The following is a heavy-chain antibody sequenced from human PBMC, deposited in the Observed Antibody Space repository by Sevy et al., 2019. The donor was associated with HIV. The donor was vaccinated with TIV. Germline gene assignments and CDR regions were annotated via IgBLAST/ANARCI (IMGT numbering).Heavy chain of an antibody. V-gene: IGHV3-11*01. CDR3: ARTYCSGGSCSYYYYGMDV. CDR1: GFTFSDYY. CDR2: ISSSGSTI. J-gene: IGHJ6*02. D-gene: IGHD2-15*01. Sequence: GGSLRLSCAASGFTFSDYYMSWIRQAPGKGLEWVSYISSSGSTIYYADSVKGRFTISRDNAKNSLYLQMNSLRAEDTAVYYCARTYCSGGSCSYYYYGMDVWGQRTTVTVSS.